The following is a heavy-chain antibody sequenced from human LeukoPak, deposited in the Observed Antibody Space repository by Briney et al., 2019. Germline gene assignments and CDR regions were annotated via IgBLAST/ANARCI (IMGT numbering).Heavy chain of an antibody. D-gene: IGHD6-19*01. Sequence: ASVKVSCKASVYSFNGYYLHLLRQAPGQAFEWMGWINPDTGGTNYVHKFQGRVTMARDTSISAAYMELSSLRSGDTAIYYCARGPRYISGRYAESFSIDYWGQGTLVTVSS. CDR3: ARGPRYISGRYAESFSIDY. CDR1: VYSFNGYY. CDR2: INPDTGGT. V-gene: IGHV1-2*02. J-gene: IGHJ4*02.